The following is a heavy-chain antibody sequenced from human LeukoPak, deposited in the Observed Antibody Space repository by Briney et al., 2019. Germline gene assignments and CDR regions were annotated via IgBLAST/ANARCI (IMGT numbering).Heavy chain of an antibody. V-gene: IGHV3-23*01. CDR2: ISGSGGNT. D-gene: IGHD6-13*01. CDR3: AKDYSSSWYFFDY. J-gene: IGHJ4*02. CDR1: GFTFSSYA. Sequence: GGSLRLSCAASGFTFSSYAMSWVRQAPGKGLEWVSAISGSGGNTYYADSVKGRLTISRDNSKNTLYLQMNSLRAEDTAVYYCAKDYSSSWYFFDYWGQGTLVTVSS.